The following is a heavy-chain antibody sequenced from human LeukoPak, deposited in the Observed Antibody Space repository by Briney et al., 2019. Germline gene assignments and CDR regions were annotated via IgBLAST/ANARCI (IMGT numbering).Heavy chain of an antibody. CDR3: ATISGSFEYLDY. D-gene: IGHD1-26*01. CDR1: GFTFSNYW. J-gene: IGHJ4*02. V-gene: IGHV3-23*01. CDR2: ISASGGVT. Sequence: GGSLRLSCAASGFTFSNYWMSWVRQAPGKGLEWVSGISASGGVTYSAESVRGRFTISRDNSKNTLYLQMNSLRVDDTAAYYCATISGSFEYLDYWGQGTLVTVSS.